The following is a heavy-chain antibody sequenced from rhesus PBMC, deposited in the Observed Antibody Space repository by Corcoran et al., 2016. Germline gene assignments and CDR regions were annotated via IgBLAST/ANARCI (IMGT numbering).Heavy chain of an antibody. CDR2: INGNSGST. J-gene: IGHJ4*01. D-gene: IGHD3-3*01. CDR3: ARKYYNIWTGYYTGSYWNY. V-gene: IGHV4-80*01. CDR1: GGAFSSYW. Sequence: QVQLQESGPGLGKPSRTLSLTCAVSGGAFSSYWWSWSRQPPGKGRELVGEINGNSGSTNYHPSLKSRVTISKDASKNQFSLKLSSVTAADTAVYYCARKYYNIWTGYYTGSYWNYWGQGVLVTVSS.